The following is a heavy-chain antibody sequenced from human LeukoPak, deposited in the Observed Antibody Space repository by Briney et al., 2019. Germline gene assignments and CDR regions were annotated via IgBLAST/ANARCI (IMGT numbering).Heavy chain of an antibody. CDR3: ARDPHLPVPGWFDP. CDR2: ISYDGSNK. J-gene: IGHJ5*02. Sequence: GRSLRLACAASGFTFSSYAMHWVRQAPGKGLEWVVVISYDGSNKYYADSVKGRFTISRDNSKNTLYLQMNSLRAEDTAVYYCARDPHLPVPGWFDPWGQGTLVTVSS. CDR1: GFTFSSYA. V-gene: IGHV3-30-3*01.